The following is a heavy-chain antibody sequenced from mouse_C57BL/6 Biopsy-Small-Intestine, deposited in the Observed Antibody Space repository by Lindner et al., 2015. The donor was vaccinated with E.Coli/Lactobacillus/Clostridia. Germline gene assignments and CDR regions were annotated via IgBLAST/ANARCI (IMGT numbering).Heavy chain of an antibody. J-gene: IGHJ4*01. D-gene: IGHD1-1*02. V-gene: IGHV1-7*01. CDR2: ISAYNGDT. CDR3: ARDPPGGPPFDY. CDR1: GYTFTSYG. Sequence: SVKVSCKASGYTFTSYGISWLRQAPGQGLEWMGWISAYNGDTNYAQKLQGRVTMITDTSTSTAYMELRSLRSDDTAVYYCARDPPGGPPFDYWGQGTLVTVSS.